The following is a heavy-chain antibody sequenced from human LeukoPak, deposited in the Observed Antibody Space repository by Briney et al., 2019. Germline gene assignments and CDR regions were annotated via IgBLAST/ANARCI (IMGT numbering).Heavy chain of an antibody. CDR3: ARLGMATIPGYFDY. V-gene: IGHV4-39*01. D-gene: IGHD5-24*01. CDR2: IYYSGST. Sequence: SETLSLTCTVSGGSVSSSSYYWGWIRQPPGKGLEWIGSIYYSGSTYYNPSLKSRVTISVDTSKNQFSLKLSSVTAADTAVYYCARLGMATIPGYFDYWGQGTLVTVSS. J-gene: IGHJ4*02. CDR1: GGSVSSSSYY.